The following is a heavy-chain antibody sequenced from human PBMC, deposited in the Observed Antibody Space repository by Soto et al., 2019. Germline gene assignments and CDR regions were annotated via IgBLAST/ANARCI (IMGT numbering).Heavy chain of an antibody. Sequence: PGESLKISCKGPGYSFTNYWIGWVRQMPGKGLEWMAIIYPGDSDTRYSPSFQGQVTISADKSISTAYLQWTSLKASDTAIYYCSKFKYSTSVRYLQHWGQGTPVTVSS. CDR1: GYSFTNYW. V-gene: IGHV5-51*01. J-gene: IGHJ1*01. CDR2: IYPGDSDT. CDR3: SKFKYSTSVRYLQH. D-gene: IGHD6-6*01.